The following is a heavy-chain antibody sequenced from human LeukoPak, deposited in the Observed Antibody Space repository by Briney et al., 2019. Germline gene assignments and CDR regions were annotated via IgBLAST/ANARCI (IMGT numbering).Heavy chain of an antibody. D-gene: IGHD6-13*01. J-gene: IGHJ4*02. CDR1: GFTFSSYW. V-gene: IGHV3-74*01. CDR2: ISNDGRSE. CDR3: SGGVFGCFDY. Sequence: GGSLRLSCAASGFTFSSYWIHWVRQAPGKGLVWVSDISNDGRSEYYADSVKGRLTISRDNAKNTVYLQMNSLRAEDTAVYYCSGGVFGCFDYWGQGDLVTVSS.